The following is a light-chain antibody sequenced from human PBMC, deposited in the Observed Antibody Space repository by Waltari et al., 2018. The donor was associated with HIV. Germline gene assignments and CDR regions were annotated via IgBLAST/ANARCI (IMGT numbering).Light chain of an antibody. Sequence: QAALTQPASVSGSPGKSITISCTGTSSDVGGYNLVSWYQQHPGKAPKLMIYEVSTRPSGVSNRFSGSKSGNTASLTISGLQAEDEADYYCCAYAGSTTYVIFGGGTKLTVL. V-gene: IGLV2-23*02. CDR3: CAYAGSTTYVI. CDR1: SSDVGGYNL. J-gene: IGLJ2*01. CDR2: EVS.